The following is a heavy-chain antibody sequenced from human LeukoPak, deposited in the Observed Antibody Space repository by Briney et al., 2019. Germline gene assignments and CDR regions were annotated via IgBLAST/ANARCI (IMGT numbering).Heavy chain of an antibody. Sequence: RAGGSLRLSCAASGFSLSSYAMHWVRQAPGKGLEWVTFISYDGSNKYYADSVKGRFTISRDNSKNTLYLQMNSLRAEDTAVYYCAKGVYTGTTGLFDYWGQGTLVTVSS. CDR1: GFSLSSYA. J-gene: IGHJ4*02. D-gene: IGHD1-1*01. CDR3: AKGVYTGTTGLFDY. V-gene: IGHV3-30-3*01. CDR2: ISYDGSNK.